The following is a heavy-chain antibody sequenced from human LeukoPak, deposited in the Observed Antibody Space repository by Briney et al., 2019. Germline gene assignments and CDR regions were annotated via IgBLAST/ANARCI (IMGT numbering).Heavy chain of an antibody. CDR3: ARRWIAGDDY. D-gene: IGHD5-12*01. V-gene: IGHV4-39*07. CDR1: GGSISSSSYY. Sequence: SETLSLTCTVSGGSISSSSYYWGWIRQPPGKGLEWIGSIYYSGSTYYNPSLKSRVTISVDTSKNQFSLKLSSVTAADTAVYYCARRWIAGDDYWGQGTLVTVSS. CDR2: IYYSGST. J-gene: IGHJ4*02.